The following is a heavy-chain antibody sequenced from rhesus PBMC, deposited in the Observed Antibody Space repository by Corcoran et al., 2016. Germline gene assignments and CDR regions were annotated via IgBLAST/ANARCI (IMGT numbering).Heavy chain of an antibody. CDR3: ARHGRLDY. Sequence: QVTLKESGPALVKPTPTLTLTCTFSGLSLSPTNLGVGWIRQPPGKALEWPASIYWDDDQYYSTSLKSRLTISTDTSKNQVVLKVTNMDPLDTATYDCARHGRLDYWGQGVLVTVSS. CDR1: GLSLSPTNLG. CDR2: IYWDDDQ. D-gene: IGHD4-29*01. V-gene: IGHV2S1*01. J-gene: IGHJ4*01.